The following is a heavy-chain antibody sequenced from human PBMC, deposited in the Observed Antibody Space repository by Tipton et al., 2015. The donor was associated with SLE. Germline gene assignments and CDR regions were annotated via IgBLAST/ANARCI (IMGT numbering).Heavy chain of an antibody. CDR3: ARDVPASGSHLLDS. CDR1: GGSISSSSFY. J-gene: IGHJ4*02. CDR2: FYYGKST. Sequence: TLSLTCTVSGGSISSSSFYWGWIRQPPGKGLEWIGSFYYGKSTFYNPSLKSRVTTSVDTSTNRLSLQLSSVTAADTALYYCARDVPASGSHLLDSWGQGTLVTVSS. D-gene: IGHD6-13*01. V-gene: IGHV4-39*07.